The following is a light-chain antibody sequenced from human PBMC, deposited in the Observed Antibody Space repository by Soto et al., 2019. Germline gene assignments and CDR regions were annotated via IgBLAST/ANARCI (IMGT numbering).Light chain of an antibody. CDR1: SSNIERNS. CDR2: GNN. Sequence: QSALTQAPSVSGTPGQRVTITCSGSSSNIERNSVNWYQHLPGTAPKLLTHGNNHRPSGVPDRFSGSKSGTSASLAISGLQPEDEADYCCAAWDDSLNEYVFGDGTKVTVL. J-gene: IGLJ1*01. CDR3: AAWDDSLNEYV. V-gene: IGLV1-44*01.